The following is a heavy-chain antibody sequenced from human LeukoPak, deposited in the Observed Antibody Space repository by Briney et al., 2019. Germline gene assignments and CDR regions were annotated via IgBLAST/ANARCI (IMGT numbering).Heavy chain of an antibody. V-gene: IGHV3-74*01. Sequence: GGSLRLSCAASGFTFSSYWMHWVRQAPGKGLVWVSHINSDGLSTTYADSVKGRFTISRDNAKNTLYLQMNSLRAEDTAVYYCAKYSSWPYCYFDLWGRGTLVTVSS. CDR3: AKYSSWPYCYFDL. D-gene: IGHD6-13*01. CDR2: INSDGLST. J-gene: IGHJ2*01. CDR1: GFTFSSYW.